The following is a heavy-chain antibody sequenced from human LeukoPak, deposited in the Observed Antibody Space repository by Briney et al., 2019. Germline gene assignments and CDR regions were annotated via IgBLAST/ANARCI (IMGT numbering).Heavy chain of an antibody. V-gene: IGHV3-30*02. CDR1: GFTFSSYG. D-gene: IGHD3/OR15-3a*01. J-gene: IGHJ4*02. Sequence: GGSLRLSCAASGFTFSSYGIYWVRQAPGKGLEWVAFIRYDGSNKYHADSVKGRFTISRDNSKNTLYLQMNSLRAEDTAVYYCAKENDFWTGYYTYWGQGTLVTVSS. CDR3: AKENDFWTGYYTY. CDR2: IRYDGSNK.